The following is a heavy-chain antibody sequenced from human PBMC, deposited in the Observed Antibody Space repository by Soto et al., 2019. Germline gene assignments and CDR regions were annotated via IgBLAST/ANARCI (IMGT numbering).Heavy chain of an antibody. CDR2: ISAYNGNT. J-gene: IGHJ6*02. Sequence: GASVKVSCKASGYTFTSYGISWVRQAPGQGLEWMGWISAYNGNTNYAQKLQGRVTMTTDTSTSTAYMGLRSLRSDDTAVYYCARDGDSVVYCYYSGMDVSGQGTPVTVSS. D-gene: IGHD3-22*01. V-gene: IGHV1-18*04. CDR1: GYTFTSYG. CDR3: ARDGDSVVYCYYSGMDV.